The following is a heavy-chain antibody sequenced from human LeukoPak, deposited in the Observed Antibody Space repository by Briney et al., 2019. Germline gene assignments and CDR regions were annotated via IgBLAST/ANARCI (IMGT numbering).Heavy chain of an antibody. J-gene: IGHJ4*02. V-gene: IGHV3-21*04. Sequence: GGSLRLSCAASKFTFSSYNMNWVRQAPGKGLEWVSSISSGSSYIYYADSVKGRFTISRDNTKNSLYLQMNSLRAEDTAVYYCAKGYDILSGYLDYWGQGTLVTVSS. D-gene: IGHD3-9*01. CDR3: AKGYDILSGYLDY. CDR1: KFTFSSYN. CDR2: ISSGSSYI.